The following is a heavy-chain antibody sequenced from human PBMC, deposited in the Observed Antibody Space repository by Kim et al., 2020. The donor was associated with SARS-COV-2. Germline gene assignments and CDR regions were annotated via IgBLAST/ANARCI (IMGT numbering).Heavy chain of an antibody. J-gene: IGHJ6*02. CDR1: GGTFSSYA. V-gene: IGHV1-69*13. CDR3: ARDPQLGYCSGGSCHQYYYGMDV. D-gene: IGHD2-15*01. Sequence: SVKVSCKASGGTFSSYAISWVRQAPGQGLEWMGGIIPIFGTANYAQKFQGRVTITADESTSTAYMELSSLSSEDTAVYYCARDPQLGYCSGGSCHQYYYGMDVWGQGTTVTVSS. CDR2: IIPIFGTA.